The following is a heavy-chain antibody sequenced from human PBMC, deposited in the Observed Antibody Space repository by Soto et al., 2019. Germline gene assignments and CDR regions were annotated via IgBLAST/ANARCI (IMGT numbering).Heavy chain of an antibody. CDR3: ASSVLVTSTMNYFDL. J-gene: IGHJ4*02. V-gene: IGHV5-51*01. CDR1: GYSFSNFW. CDR2: IYPDDSDT. Sequence: PGESLKISCHASGYSFSNFWIAWVRQMPGEGLEWLGIIYPDDSDTRYSPSFLGQVTISADKSSKTTYLQWSSLKASDTAIYFCASSVLVTSTMNYFDLWGQGTLVTVSS. D-gene: IGHD2-8*02.